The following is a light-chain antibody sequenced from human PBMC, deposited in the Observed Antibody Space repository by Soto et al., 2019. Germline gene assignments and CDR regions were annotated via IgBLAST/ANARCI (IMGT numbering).Light chain of an antibody. CDR2: DAS. J-gene: IGKJ1*01. CDR1: QSISSW. CDR3: QQRSNWWT. Sequence: DIQMTQSPSTLSASVGDRVTITCRASQSISSWLAWYQQKPGKAPKLLIYDASSLESGVPSRFSGSGSGTDFTLTISRLEPEDFAVYYCQQRSNWWTFGQGTNVDI. V-gene: IGKV1-5*01.